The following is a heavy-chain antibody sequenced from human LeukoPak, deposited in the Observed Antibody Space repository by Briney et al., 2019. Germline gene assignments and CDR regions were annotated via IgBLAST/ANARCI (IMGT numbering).Heavy chain of an antibody. CDR2: IDWDDDK. Sequence: SGPTLVNPTQTLTLTCTFSGFSLSTSGMRVSWIRQPRGKALEWLARIDWDDDKFYSTSLKTRLTISKDTSKNQVVLTMTNIDPVDTATYYCARAQGLAFDYWGQGTLVTVSS. D-gene: IGHD3-3*02. J-gene: IGHJ4*02. CDR3: ARAQGLAFDY. V-gene: IGHV2-70*04. CDR1: GFSLSTSGMR.